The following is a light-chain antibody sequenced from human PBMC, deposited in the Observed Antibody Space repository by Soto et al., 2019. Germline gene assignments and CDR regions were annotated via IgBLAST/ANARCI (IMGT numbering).Light chain of an antibody. V-gene: IGKV1-39*01. CDR3: QQSYSSPRT. Sequence: DIEMTQSPSSLSASVGERVTLTCRASQGISTYLNWYQHKPGKAPKLLIYAASLLHSGVPSRFSGSGSGTDFTLIISSLQPDDFAVYYCQQSYSSPRTFGQGINLEI. CDR2: AAS. J-gene: IGKJ2*02. CDR1: QGISTY.